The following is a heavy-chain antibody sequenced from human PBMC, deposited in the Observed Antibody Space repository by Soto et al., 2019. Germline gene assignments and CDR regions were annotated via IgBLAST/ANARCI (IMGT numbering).Heavy chain of an antibody. CDR3: ARGTHPAAIVVVVAATPHWFDP. V-gene: IGHV3-21*01. Sequence: PGGSLRLSCAASVFTFSSYSMNWVRQAPGKGLEWVSSISSGSSYIYYADSVKGRFTISRDNAKNSLYLQMNSLRAEDTAVYYCARGTHPAAIVVVVAATPHWFDPWGQGTLVTVSS. D-gene: IGHD2-15*01. CDR1: VFTFSSYS. J-gene: IGHJ5*02. CDR2: ISSGSSYI.